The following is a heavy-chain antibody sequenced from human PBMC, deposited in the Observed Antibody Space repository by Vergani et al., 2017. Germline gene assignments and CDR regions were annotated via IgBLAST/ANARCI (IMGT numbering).Heavy chain of an antibody. CDR2: ISGSGGST. D-gene: IGHD3-22*01. Sequence: EVQLLESGGGLVQPGGSLRLSCAASGFTFSSYAMSWVRQAPGKGLEWVSAISGSGGSTYYADSVKGRFTISRDNSKNTLYLQMNSLRAEDTAVYYCASHSADYYDSSGFLAYWGQGSLVTVSS. CDR1: GFTFSSYA. CDR3: ASHSADYYDSSGFLAY. V-gene: IGHV3-23*01. J-gene: IGHJ4*02.